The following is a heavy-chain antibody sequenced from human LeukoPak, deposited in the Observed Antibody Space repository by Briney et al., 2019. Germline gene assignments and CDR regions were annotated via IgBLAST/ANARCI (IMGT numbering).Heavy chain of an antibody. D-gene: IGHD3-16*01. V-gene: IGHV3-21*01. CDR3: AKSSGNYVYVGDS. CDR2: ISSSSSCI. J-gene: IGHJ4*02. Sequence: GGSLRRSCAASGFTFSSYSMNWVRQAPGKGLEWVSSISSSSSCIYHADSVKGRFTISRDNAKNSLYLQMNSLRAEDTAVYYCAKSSGNYVYVGDSWGQGTLVTVSS. CDR1: GFTFSSYS.